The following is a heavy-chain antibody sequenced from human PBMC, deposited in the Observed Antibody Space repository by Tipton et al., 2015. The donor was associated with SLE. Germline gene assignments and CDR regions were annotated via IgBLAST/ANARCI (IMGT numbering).Heavy chain of an antibody. D-gene: IGHD4-17*01. CDR2: ISSSSRYI. CDR1: GFTFSNYG. J-gene: IGHJ2*01. V-gene: IGHV3-21*01. Sequence: SLRLSCAASGFTFSNYGMNWVRQAPGKGLGWVSSISSSSRYIYHAESLKGRFTISRDNSKNTLYLQMNSLRAEDTAVYYCARETTVTTRAGYFDLWGRGTLVTVSS. CDR3: ARETTVTTRAGYFDL.